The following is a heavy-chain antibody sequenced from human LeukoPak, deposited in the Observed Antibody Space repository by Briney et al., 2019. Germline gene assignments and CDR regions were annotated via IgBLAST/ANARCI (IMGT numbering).Heavy chain of an antibody. J-gene: IGHJ4*02. V-gene: IGHV3-48*02. CDR1: GFTFSSYS. D-gene: IGHD3-10*01. CDR2: ISSSSRSI. Sequence: GGSLRLSCAASGFTFSSYSMNWVREAPGKGLEWVSYISSSSRSIYYADSVKGRFTISRDNANNSLSLQMNSLRDEDTAVYYCVLGSPFDYWGQGTLVTVSS. CDR3: VLGSPFDY.